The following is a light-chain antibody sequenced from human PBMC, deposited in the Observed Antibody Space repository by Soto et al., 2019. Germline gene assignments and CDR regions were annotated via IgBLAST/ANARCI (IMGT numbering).Light chain of an antibody. CDR1: QSVSSNY. Sequence: EIVLTQSPGTLSLSPGERATLSCRASQSVSSNYLAWYQQKSGQAPRLLIYGASSRATGIPDRFSGSGSGTDFTLTISRLEPEDFAVYYCQHYGGSPRTFGQGTKVDIK. CDR2: GAS. CDR3: QHYGGSPRT. J-gene: IGKJ1*01. V-gene: IGKV3-20*01.